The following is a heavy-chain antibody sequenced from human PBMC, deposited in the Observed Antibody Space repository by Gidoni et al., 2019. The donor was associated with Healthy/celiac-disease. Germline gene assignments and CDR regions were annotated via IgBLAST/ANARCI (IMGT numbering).Heavy chain of an antibody. CDR1: GFTFSSYW. D-gene: IGHD3-3*01. CDR2: IKQDGSEK. Sequence: EVQLVESGGGLVQPGGSLRLSCAASGFTFSSYWMSWVRQAPGKGLEWVANIKQDGSEKYYVDSVKGRFTISRDNAKNSLYLQMNSLRAEDTAVYYCARHLREWFNSYYFDYWGQGTLVTVSS. V-gene: IGHV3-7*01. CDR3: ARHLREWFNSYYFDY. J-gene: IGHJ4*02.